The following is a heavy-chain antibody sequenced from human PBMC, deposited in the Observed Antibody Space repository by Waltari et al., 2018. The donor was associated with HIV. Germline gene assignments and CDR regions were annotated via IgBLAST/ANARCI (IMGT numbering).Heavy chain of an antibody. CDR2: ISWYSVSI. Sequence: EVQLVESGGGLVQPGRSLRLSCAASGFTFSDYAMHWFGQAPGNGLECVSSISWYSVSIRYVDSVKGLFTISRDNAKNYLYLQMTSLRAEDTALYYCAKDRGGWFGEFSTFDPWGQGTLVTVSS. CDR1: GFTFSDYA. J-gene: IGHJ5*02. CDR3: AKDRGGWFGEFSTFDP. D-gene: IGHD3-10*01. V-gene: IGHV3-9*01.